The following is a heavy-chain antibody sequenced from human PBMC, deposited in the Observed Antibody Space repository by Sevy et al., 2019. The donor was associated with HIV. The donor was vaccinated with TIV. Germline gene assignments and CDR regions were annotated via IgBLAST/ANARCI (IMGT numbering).Heavy chain of an antibody. CDR2: IRNRPNSYTT. CDR3: VRGPNCGVGGCQQISPYCLDV. Sequence: GGSLRLSCAASGFTFSDHYVDWVRQAPGKGLEWVGRIRNRPNSYTTENAASVEGRFTISRDDSKNSLYLQMNSLKTEDSAVYYCVRGPNCGVGGCQQISPYCLDVWGKGATVTVSS. V-gene: IGHV3-72*01. CDR1: GFTFSDHY. D-gene: IGHD2-21*01. J-gene: IGHJ6*03.